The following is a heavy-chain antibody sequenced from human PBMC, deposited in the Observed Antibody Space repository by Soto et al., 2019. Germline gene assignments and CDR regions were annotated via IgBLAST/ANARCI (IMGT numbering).Heavy chain of an antibody. CDR3: ARGPEQFQLLWPFALSYFNS. Sequence: VQLQESGPRLVKPSQTLSLTCSVSGDSINNGYYWTWIRQHPGKGLEWIGYIYYTGRTSYNPSPRRRLNLSLGTSKKTFSLNLTAVTAADTAVYFCARGPEQFQLLWPFALSYFNSWGQGILVTVSS. D-gene: IGHD1-1*01. V-gene: IGHV4-31*03. J-gene: IGHJ4*02. CDR2: IYYTGRT. CDR1: GDSINNGYY.